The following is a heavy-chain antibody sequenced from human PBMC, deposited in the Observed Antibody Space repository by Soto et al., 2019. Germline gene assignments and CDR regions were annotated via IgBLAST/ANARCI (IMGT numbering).Heavy chain of an antibody. J-gene: IGHJ5*02. CDR2: INHSGST. Sequence: KPSETLSLTCAVYGGSFSGYYWSWIRQPPGKGLEWIGEINHSGSTNYNPSLKSRVTISVDTSKNQFSLKLSSVTAADTAVYYCARGRVQLWRDPNWFDPWGQGTLVTVSS. V-gene: IGHV4-34*01. D-gene: IGHD5-18*01. CDR1: GGSFSGYY. CDR3: ARGRVQLWRDPNWFDP.